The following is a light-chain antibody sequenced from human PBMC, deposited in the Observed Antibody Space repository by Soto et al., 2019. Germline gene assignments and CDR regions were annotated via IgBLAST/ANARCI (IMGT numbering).Light chain of an antibody. CDR3: SSYTSSSHVV. J-gene: IGLJ2*01. CDR2: DVS. V-gene: IGLV2-14*01. Sequence: QSALTQPASVSGSPGQSITIXCTGTSSDVGGYNYVSWYQQHPGKAPKLMIYDVSNRPSGVSNRFSGSKSGNTASLTISGLQAEDEADYYCSSYTSSSHVVFGGGTQLTVL. CDR1: SSDVGGYNY.